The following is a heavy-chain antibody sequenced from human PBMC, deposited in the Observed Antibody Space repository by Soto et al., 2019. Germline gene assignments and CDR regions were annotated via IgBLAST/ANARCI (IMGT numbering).Heavy chain of an antibody. V-gene: IGHV5-51*01. D-gene: IGHD3-22*01. J-gene: IGHJ4*02. Sequence: GVSLKISCKGSGYSFTKYWVSWVRQMPGKGLEWMGVIYPGDSVTRYSPSFQVQVTISADKTISTACLRWCSLKASHTVIYCCARRGDSSGYMDYWGQGILVTVSA. CDR1: GYSFTKYW. CDR2: IYPGDSVT. CDR3: ARRGDSSGYMDY.